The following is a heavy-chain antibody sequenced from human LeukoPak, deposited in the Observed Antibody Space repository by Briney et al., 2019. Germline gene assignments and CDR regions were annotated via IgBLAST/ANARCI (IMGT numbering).Heavy chain of an antibody. Sequence: SVKVSCKASGGTFSSYAISWVRQAPGQGLEWMGGINPIFGTANYAQKFQGRVTITADESTSTAYMELSSLRSEDTAVYYCARAGYSSGWHEDYWGQGTLVTVSS. V-gene: IGHV1-69*13. CDR1: GGTFSSYA. J-gene: IGHJ4*02. CDR3: ARAGYSSGWHEDY. CDR2: INPIFGTA. D-gene: IGHD6-19*01.